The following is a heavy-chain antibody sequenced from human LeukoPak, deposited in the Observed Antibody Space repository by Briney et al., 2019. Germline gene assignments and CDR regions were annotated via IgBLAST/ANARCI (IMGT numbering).Heavy chain of an antibody. CDR3: AKGPPYYDSTPFASYFDY. Sequence: GGSLRLSCAASGFTFSSYAMSWVRQAPGKGLEWVSAISGSGGSTYYADSVKGRFTISRGNSKNTLYLQMNSLRAEDTAVYYCAKGPPYYDSTPFASYFDYWGQGTLVTVSS. V-gene: IGHV3-23*01. J-gene: IGHJ4*02. CDR2: ISGSGGST. D-gene: IGHD3-22*01. CDR1: GFTFSSYA.